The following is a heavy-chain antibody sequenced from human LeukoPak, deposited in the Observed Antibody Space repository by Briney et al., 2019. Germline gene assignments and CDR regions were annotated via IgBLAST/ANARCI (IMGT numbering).Heavy chain of an antibody. CDR3: ARDGNSADVGIVDY. CDR1: GFTFSSYA. J-gene: IGHJ4*02. CDR2: ISYDGSNK. V-gene: IGHV3-30-3*01. D-gene: IGHD4-23*01. Sequence: GRSLRLSCAASGFTFSSYAMHWVRQAPGKGLEWVAVISYDGSNKYYADSVKGRFTISRDNSKNTLYLQMNSLRAEDTAVYCCARDGNSADVGIVDYWGQGTLVTVSS.